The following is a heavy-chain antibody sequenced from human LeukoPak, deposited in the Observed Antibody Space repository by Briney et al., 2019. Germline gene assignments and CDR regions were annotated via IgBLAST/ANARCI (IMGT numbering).Heavy chain of an antibody. J-gene: IGHJ4*02. V-gene: IGHV3-43D*03. D-gene: IGHD1-26*01. Sequence: GGTLRLSCAASGFTFDDYAMHWVRQAPGKGLEWVSLISWDGGSTYYADSVKGRFTISRDNSKNSLYLQMNSLRAEDTALYYCAKEARSGSQFDYWGQGTLVTVSS. CDR2: ISWDGGST. CDR3: AKEARSGSQFDY. CDR1: GFTFDDYA.